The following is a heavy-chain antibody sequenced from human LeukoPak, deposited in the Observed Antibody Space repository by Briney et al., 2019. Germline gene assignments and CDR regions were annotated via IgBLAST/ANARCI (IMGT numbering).Heavy chain of an antibody. J-gene: IGHJ3*02. CDR3: ARAQSPSSSGAFDI. CDR1: GYNFPNYW. V-gene: IGHV5-51*01. D-gene: IGHD6-6*01. CDR2: IYPGDSDT. Sequence: GESLKISCQGSGYNFPNYWIGWVRQMPGKGLEWMGIIYPGDSDTRYSPSFQGQVTISADKSISTAYLQWSSLKASDTAMYYCARAQSPSSSGAFDIWGQGTMVTVSS.